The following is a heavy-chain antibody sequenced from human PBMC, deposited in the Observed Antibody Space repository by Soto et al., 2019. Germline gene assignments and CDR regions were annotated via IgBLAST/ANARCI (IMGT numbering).Heavy chain of an antibody. CDR2: INPSGGST. CDR1: GYTFTSYY. CDR3: ARAYXYDSSGYYPLYYYGMDV. D-gene: IGHD3-22*01. Sequence: ASVKVSCKASGYTFTSYYMHWVRQAPGQGLEWMGIINPSGGSTSYAQKFQGRVTMTRDTSTSTVYMELSSLRSEDTAVYYCARAYXYDSSGYYPLYYYGMDVWGQGTTVTVSS. V-gene: IGHV1-46*01. J-gene: IGHJ6*02.